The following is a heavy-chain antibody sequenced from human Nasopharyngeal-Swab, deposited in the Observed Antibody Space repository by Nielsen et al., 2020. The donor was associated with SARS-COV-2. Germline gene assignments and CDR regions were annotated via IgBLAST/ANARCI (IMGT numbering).Heavy chain of an antibody. CDR2: IIPIFGTA. J-gene: IGHJ3*02. CDR3: ARDGPLWFRDPQAFDI. CDR1: GGTFSSYA. V-gene: IGHV1-69*13. D-gene: IGHD3-10*01. Sequence: SVKVSCKASGGTFSSYAISWVRQAPGQELEWMGGIIPIFGTANYAQKFQGRVTITADESTSTAYMELSSLRSEDTAVYYCARDGPLWFRDPQAFDIWGQGTMVTISS.